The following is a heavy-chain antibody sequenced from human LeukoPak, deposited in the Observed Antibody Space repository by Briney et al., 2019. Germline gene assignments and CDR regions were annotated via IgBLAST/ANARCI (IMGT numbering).Heavy chain of an antibody. Sequence: GGSLRLSCAASGFTFSSYAMSWVRQAPGKGLEWVSAISGSGGSTYYADSVKGRFTISRDNSKNTLYLQMNSLRAEDTAVYYCARSIVGATTGIDYWGQGTLVTVSS. J-gene: IGHJ4*02. CDR2: ISGSGGST. CDR1: GFTFSSYA. CDR3: ARSIVGATTGIDY. D-gene: IGHD1-26*01. V-gene: IGHV3-23*01.